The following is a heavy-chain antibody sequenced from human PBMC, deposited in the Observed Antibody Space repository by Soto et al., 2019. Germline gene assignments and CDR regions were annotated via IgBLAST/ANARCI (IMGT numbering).Heavy chain of an antibody. D-gene: IGHD3-3*01. CDR3: ARRPSTIFGVGSYFDY. CDR2: INPNSGGT. J-gene: IGHJ4*02. V-gene: IGHV1-2*02. CDR1: GYTFTGYY. Sequence: QVQLVQSGAEVKKPGASVKVSCKASGYTFTGYYLHWVRQAPGQGLEWMGLINPNSGGTNYAQKCQGRVTMTRDTSISTADMELSRLRSADMTVYYCARRPSTIFGVGSYFDYWGQGTLVTVSS.